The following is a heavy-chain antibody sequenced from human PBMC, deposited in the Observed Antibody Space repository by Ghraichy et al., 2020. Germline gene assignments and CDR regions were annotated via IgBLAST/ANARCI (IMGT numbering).Heavy chain of an antibody. CDR3: AKTPYNYDSSGPFDY. CDR1: GFTFSNYA. Sequence: GGSLRLSCAASGFTFSNYAMSWVRQAPGKGLEWVSAISGSIPNTYYADSVKGRFTISRDNSKNTLFLQMNSLRAEDTAVYYCAKTPYNYDSSGPFDYWAQGTLVTVSS. J-gene: IGHJ4*02. CDR2: ISGSIPNT. V-gene: IGHV3-23*01. D-gene: IGHD3-22*01.